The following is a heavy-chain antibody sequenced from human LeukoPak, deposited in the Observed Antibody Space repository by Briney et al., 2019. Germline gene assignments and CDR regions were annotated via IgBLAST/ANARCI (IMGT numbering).Heavy chain of an antibody. J-gene: IGHJ6*03. CDR1: GGSFSGYY. Sequence: KPSETLSLTCAVYGGSFSGYYWSWIRQPPGKGLEWIGEINHSGSTNYNPSLKSRVTISVDTSKNQFSLKLSSVTAADTAVYYCARHKKRHYYMDVWGKGTTVTISS. CDR3: ARHKKRHYYMDV. CDR2: INHSGST. V-gene: IGHV4-34*01.